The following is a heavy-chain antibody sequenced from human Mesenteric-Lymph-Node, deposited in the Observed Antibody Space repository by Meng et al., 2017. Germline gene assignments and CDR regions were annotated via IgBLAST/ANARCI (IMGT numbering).Heavy chain of an antibody. D-gene: IGHD6-19*01. J-gene: IGHJ4*02. V-gene: IGHV4-59*08. CDR1: GVSISTYY. Sequence: QVQRQESGPGLVKPSETLSLTCTVSGVSISTYYWSWIRQPPGKGLEWIGYIYYSGSTNYNPSLKSRVTISVDTSKNQFSLKLNSVTAADTAVYYCASNGPVAGTHYWGQGTLVTVSS. CDR3: ASNGPVAGTHY. CDR2: IYYSGST.